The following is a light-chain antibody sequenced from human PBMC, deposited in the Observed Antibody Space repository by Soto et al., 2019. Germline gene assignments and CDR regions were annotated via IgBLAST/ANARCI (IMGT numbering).Light chain of an antibody. CDR1: SSNIGSNY. CDR2: RNN. J-gene: IGLJ3*02. V-gene: IGLV1-47*01. CDR3: AAWDDSLSGVGV. Sequence: QSVLTQPPSASGTPGQRVTISCSGSSSNIGSNYVYWYQQLPGTAPKLLIYRNNQRPSGVPDRFSGSKSGTSASLAISGLRPEDEADYYCAAWDDSLSGVGVFGGGTKVTVL.